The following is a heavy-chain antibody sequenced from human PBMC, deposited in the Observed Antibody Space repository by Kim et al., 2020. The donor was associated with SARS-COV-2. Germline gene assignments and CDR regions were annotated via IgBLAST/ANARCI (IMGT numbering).Heavy chain of an antibody. CDR3: AREDESGGSLDY. Sequence: SETLSLTCAVSGGSISSSNWWSWVRHPPGKGLEWIGEIYHSGSTNYNPSLKSRVTISVDKSKNQFSLKLSSVTAADTAVYYCAREDESGGSLDYWSQGTLVTVSS. D-gene: IGHD1-26*01. CDR1: GGSISSSNW. CDR2: IYHSGST. V-gene: IGHV4-4*02. J-gene: IGHJ4*02.